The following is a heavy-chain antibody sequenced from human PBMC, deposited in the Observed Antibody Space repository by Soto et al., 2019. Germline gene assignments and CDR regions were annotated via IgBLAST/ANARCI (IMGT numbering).Heavy chain of an antibody. Sequence: PGGSLRLSCAASGFTFSTYGMSWVRQAPGRGLEWVANIKHDGREEYYVDSVKGRFTISRDNAKNSLYLQMNSLRAEDTAVYYCARDYCGGDCQFDYWGQGTLVTVSS. CDR2: IKHDGREE. J-gene: IGHJ4*02. CDR3: ARDYCGGDCQFDY. D-gene: IGHD2-21*02. CDR1: GFTFSTYG. V-gene: IGHV3-7*01.